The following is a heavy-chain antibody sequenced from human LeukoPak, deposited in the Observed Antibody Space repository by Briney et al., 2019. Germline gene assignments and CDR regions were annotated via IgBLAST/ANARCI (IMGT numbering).Heavy chain of an antibody. CDR2: INPNSGGT. J-gene: IGHJ5*02. CDR3: ARDGGLYYDILTGYFPPTTSGP. D-gene: IGHD3-9*01. V-gene: IGHV1-2*02. CDR1: GYTFTGYY. Sequence: GASVKVSCKASGYTFTGYYMHWVRQAPGQGLEWMGWINPNSGGTNYAQKFQGRVTMTRDTSISTAYMELSRLRSDDTAVYYCARDGGLYYDILTGYFPPTTSGPWGQGTLVTVSS.